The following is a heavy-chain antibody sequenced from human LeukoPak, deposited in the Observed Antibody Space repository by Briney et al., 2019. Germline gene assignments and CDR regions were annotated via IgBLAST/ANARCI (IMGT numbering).Heavy chain of an antibody. J-gene: IGHJ4*02. CDR2: ISAYNGNT. V-gene: IGHV1-18*01. CDR3: ARDTTARFSSWYGY. CDR1: GYTFTIYG. Sequence: ASLKVSSTASGYTFTIYGISWVRQAPGQGLEWMGWISAYNGNTNYAQKLQGRVTMTTDTSTSTAYMELRSLRSDDTAVYYCARDTTARFSSWYGYWGQGTLVTVSS. D-gene: IGHD6-13*01.